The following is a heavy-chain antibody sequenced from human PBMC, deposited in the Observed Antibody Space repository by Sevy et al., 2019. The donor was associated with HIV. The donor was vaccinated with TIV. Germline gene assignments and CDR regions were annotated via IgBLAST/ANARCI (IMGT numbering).Heavy chain of an antibody. CDR2: IYYSGST. CDR3: ARQKGAGSSSPRSDY. V-gene: IGHV4-39*01. J-gene: IGHJ4*02. Sequence: SETLSLTCTVSGGSISSSSYYWGWIRQPPGKGLEWIGSIYYSGSTYYNPSLKSRVTISVDTSKNQFSLKLSSVTAADTAVYYCARQKGAGSSSPRSDYWGQGTLVTVSS. CDR1: GGSISSSSYY. D-gene: IGHD6-6*01.